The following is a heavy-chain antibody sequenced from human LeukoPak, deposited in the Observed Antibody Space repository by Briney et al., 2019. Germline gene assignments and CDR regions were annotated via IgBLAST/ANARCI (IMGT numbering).Heavy chain of an antibody. Sequence: PGWSLRLSCAASGFSFSTYGMHWVRQAPGKGLEWVAMIWYDASGQHYADSVKGRFTISRDTSKNTLYLQMNSLRAEDTAVYFCARDSLYDDNGYYHYFDYWGQGTLVTVSS. CDR3: ARDSLYDDNGYYHYFDY. V-gene: IGHV3-33*01. D-gene: IGHD3-22*01. CDR2: IWYDASGQ. J-gene: IGHJ4*02. CDR1: GFSFSTYG.